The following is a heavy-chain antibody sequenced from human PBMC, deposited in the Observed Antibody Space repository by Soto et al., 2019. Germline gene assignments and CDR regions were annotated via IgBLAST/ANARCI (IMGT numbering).Heavy chain of an antibody. CDR3: ATTSGSFPY. D-gene: IGHD1-26*01. CDR2: IYHSGRT. J-gene: IGHJ4*02. V-gene: IGHV4-38-2*01. Sequence: SETLSLTCAVSGYSISCGYYWGWIRQPPGRGLEWIGSIYHSGRTYYNPSLKSRLTISLDTSKNQFSLKLTSVTAADTALYFCATTSGSFPYWGQGTLVTVSS. CDR1: GYSISCGYY.